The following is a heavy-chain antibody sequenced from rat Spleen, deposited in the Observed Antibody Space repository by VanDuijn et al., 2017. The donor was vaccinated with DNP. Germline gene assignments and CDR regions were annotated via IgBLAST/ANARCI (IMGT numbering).Heavy chain of an antibody. D-gene: IGHD5-1*01. CDR2: INYNAIST. Sequence: EVQLVESGGGLVQPGRSLKLSCPASGFTFSDYAMAWVRQAPGKGLEWVATINYNAISTYYRDSVKGRFTISRDNAKTSLYLQMDSLRSEDTATYYCARRLGAQGYWYFDFWGPGTMVTVSS. CDR3: ARRLGAQGYWYFDF. V-gene: IGHV5-17*01. CDR1: GFTFSDYA. J-gene: IGHJ1*01.